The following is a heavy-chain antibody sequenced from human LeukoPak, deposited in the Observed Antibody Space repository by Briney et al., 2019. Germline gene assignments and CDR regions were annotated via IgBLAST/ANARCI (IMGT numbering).Heavy chain of an antibody. CDR2: INHSGST. J-gene: IGHJ4*02. Sequence: SETLSLTCAVYGGSFSGYYWSWIRPPPGEGVEGVGEINHSGSTNYNPSLKSRVTISVDTSKNQFSLKLSSVTAADTAVYYCARWEGGSYYDFDYWGQGTLVTVSS. CDR3: ARWEGGSYYDFDY. D-gene: IGHD1-26*01. V-gene: IGHV4-34*01. CDR1: GGSFSGYY.